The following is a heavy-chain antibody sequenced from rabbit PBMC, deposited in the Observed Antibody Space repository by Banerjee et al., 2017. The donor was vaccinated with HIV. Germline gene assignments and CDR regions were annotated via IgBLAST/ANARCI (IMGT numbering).Heavy chain of an antibody. V-gene: IGHV1S40*01. Sequence: QSLEESGGDLVKPGGSLTLTCTASGFSFSGSYWICWVRQAPVKGLEWTACINAGNGNNTCYASGAKGRFTISKTSWTTVTLQMTSLTAADTATYFCARDLAGVTGWNFNLWGPGTLVTVS. J-gene: IGHJ4*01. CDR1: GFSFSGSYW. CDR2: INAGNGNNT. CDR3: ARDLAGVTGWNFNL. D-gene: IGHD4-1*01.